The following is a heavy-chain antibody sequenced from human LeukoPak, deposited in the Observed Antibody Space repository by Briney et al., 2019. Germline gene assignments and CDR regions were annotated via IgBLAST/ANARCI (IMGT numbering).Heavy chain of an antibody. D-gene: IGHD2-2*01. CDR3: VYYCSSTSCYLQGY. V-gene: IGHV3-23*01. J-gene: IGHJ4*02. Sequence: GGSLRLSCAASGFTFSSYAMSWVRQAPGKGLDWVSAISGSGGSTYYADSVKGRFTISRDSSKNTLYLQMNSLRAEDTAVYYCVYYCSSTSCYLQGYWGQGTLVTVSS. CDR2: ISGSGGST. CDR1: GFTFSSYA.